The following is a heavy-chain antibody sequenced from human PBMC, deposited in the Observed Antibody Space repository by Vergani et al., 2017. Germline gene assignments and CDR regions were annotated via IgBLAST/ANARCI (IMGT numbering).Heavy chain of an antibody. D-gene: IGHD2-21*02. Sequence: EVQLVQSGAEVKKPGESLRISCKGSGYSFTSYWISWVRQMPGKGLEGMGRIYPRDSYTNYSPSFQGHVTVSADKSISTAYLQWSSLKASDTAMYYCARLTLNAALDGYGMDVWGQGTTVTVSS. CDR1: GYSFTSYW. J-gene: IGHJ6*02. CDR2: IYPRDSYT. V-gene: IGHV5-10-1*01. CDR3: ARLTLNAALDGYGMDV.